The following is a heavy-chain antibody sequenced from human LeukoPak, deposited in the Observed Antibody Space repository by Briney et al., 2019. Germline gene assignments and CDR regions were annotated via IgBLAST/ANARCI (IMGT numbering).Heavy chain of an antibody. CDR2: ISGSGGST. D-gene: IGHD5-18*01. CDR3: AKDVHTAMVTWFDY. CDR1: GFTFSSYA. V-gene: IGHV3-23*01. Sequence: AGSLRLSCAASGFTFSSYAMNWVRQAPGKGLEWVSAISGSGGSTYFADSVKGRFTISRDNSKNTLYLQVNSLRAEDTAVYYCAKDVHTAMVTWFDYWGQGTLVTVSS. J-gene: IGHJ4*02.